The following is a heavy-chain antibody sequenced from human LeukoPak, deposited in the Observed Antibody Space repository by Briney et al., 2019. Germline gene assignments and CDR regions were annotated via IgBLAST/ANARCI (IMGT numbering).Heavy chain of an antibody. V-gene: IGHV1-2*02. CDR2: INPNSGGT. Sequence: ASVKVSCKASGYTFTGYYMHWVRQAPGQGLEWMGWINPNSGGTNYAQKFQGRVTMTRDTSISTAYMELSRLRSDDTAVYYCARDGTQNSGYYYYYMDVWGKGTTVTVSS. D-gene: IGHD1-26*01. CDR1: GYTFTGYY. CDR3: ARDGTQNSGYYYYYMDV. J-gene: IGHJ6*03.